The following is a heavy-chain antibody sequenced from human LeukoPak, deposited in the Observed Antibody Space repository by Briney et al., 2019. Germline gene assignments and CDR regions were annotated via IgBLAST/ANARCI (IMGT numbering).Heavy chain of an antibody. V-gene: IGHV4-34*01. CDR2: INHSGST. J-gene: IGHJ4*02. CDR1: GGSFSGYY. D-gene: IGHD3-22*01. Sequence: TSETLSLTCAVYGGSFSGYYWSWIRQPPGKGLEWIGEINHSGSTNYNPSLKSRVTISVDTSKNQFSLKLSSVTAADTAVYYCARRRIYYYDTSGSYPDYWGQGTLVTVSS. CDR3: ARRRIYYYDTSGSYPDY.